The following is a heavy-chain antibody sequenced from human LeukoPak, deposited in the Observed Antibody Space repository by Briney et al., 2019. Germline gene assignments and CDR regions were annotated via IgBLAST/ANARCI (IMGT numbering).Heavy chain of an antibody. D-gene: IGHD3-9*01. J-gene: IGHJ4*02. CDR3: ARIRYDIFAGLHPKYYFDY. CDR1: GGSISSYH. CDR2: IYYSGST. Sequence: PSETLSLTCTVSGGSISSYHWNWIRQPPGKGLEWIGYIYYSGSTNYNPSLKSRVTISVDTSKNQFSLKLSSVTAADTAVYYCARIRYDIFAGLHPKYYFDYWGQGTLVTVSS. V-gene: IGHV4-59*01.